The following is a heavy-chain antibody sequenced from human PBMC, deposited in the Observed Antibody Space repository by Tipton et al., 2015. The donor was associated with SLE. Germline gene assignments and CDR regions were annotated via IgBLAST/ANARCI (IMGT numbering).Heavy chain of an antibody. Sequence: GLVKPSETLSLTCTVSGDSISLYYWSWIRQPAGKGLEWIGRIYTSGSTNYNSSLKSRVTMSVDTSKNQFSLKLSSVTAADTAVYYCARGLYSSASPMDGWRKGTTVTVSS. CDR1: GDSISLYY. D-gene: IGHD6-19*01. CDR2: IYTSGST. V-gene: IGHV4-4*07. J-gene: IGHJ6*04. CDR3: ARGLYSSASPMDG.